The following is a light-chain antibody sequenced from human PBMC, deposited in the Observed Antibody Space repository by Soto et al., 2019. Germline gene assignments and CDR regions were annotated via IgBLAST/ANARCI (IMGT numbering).Light chain of an antibody. J-gene: IGKJ1*01. CDR2: WAS. Sequence: IVMTQSPDSLAVSLGERATINCKFSHSLLYTSYNKNYLAWYQQKPGQPPRLLIYWASTRQSGVPERFTGGGSGTDFTLTISSLQAEDVAVYYCHQYYSSPWTFGQGTKVEIK. CDR3: HQYYSSPWT. CDR1: HSLLYTSYNKNY. V-gene: IGKV4-1*01.